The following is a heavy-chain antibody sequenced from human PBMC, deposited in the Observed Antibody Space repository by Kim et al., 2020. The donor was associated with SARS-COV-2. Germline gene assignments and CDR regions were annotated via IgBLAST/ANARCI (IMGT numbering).Heavy chain of an antibody. V-gene: IGHV5-10-1*01. CDR2: IDPSDSYT. D-gene: IGHD3-10*02. CDR1: GYSFTSYW. CDR3: ARGELFGELISGRGMDV. Sequence: GESLKISCKGSGYSFTSYWISWVRQMPGKGLEWMGRIDPSDSYTNYSPSFQGHVTISADKSISTAYLQWSSLKASDTAMYYCARGELFGELISGRGMDVWGQGTTVTVSS. J-gene: IGHJ6*02.